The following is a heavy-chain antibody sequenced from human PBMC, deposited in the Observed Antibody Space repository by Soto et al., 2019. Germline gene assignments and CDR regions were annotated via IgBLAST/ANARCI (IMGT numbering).Heavy chain of an antibody. CDR2: ISGSGGST. CDR3: AKPVNPDPVCSGKYCSSTSCYCYFDY. V-gene: IGHV3-23*01. D-gene: IGHD2-2*01. J-gene: IGHJ4*02. Sequence: SLRLSCAASGFTFSSYAMSWVRQAPGKGLEWVSAISGSGGSTYYADSVKGRFTISRDNSKNTLYLQMNSLRAEDTAVYYCAKPVNPDPVCSGKYCSSTSCYCYFDYWGQGTLVTVSS. CDR1: GFTFSSYA.